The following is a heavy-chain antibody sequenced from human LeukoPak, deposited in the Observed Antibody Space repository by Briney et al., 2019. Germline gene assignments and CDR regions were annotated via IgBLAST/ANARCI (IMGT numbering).Heavy chain of an antibody. CDR3: ARGRRLLVRGSFDY. D-gene: IGHD3-10*01. J-gene: IGHJ4*02. CDR1: GGSFSGYY. V-gene: IGHV4-34*01. Sequence: SETLSLTCAVYGGSFSGYYWSWNRQPPGKGLEWIGEINHSGSTNYNPSLKSRVTISVDTSKNQFSLKLSSVTAADTAVYYCARGRRLLVRGSFDYWGQGTLVTVSS. CDR2: INHSGST.